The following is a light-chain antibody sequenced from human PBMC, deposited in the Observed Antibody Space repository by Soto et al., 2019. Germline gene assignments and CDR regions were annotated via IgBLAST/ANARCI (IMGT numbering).Light chain of an antibody. CDR2: GNS. CDR1: SSNIGAGYD. CDR3: QSYDSSRSGSV. J-gene: IGLJ3*02. Sequence: QSVLTQPPSGSGAPGQRVTISCTGSSSNIGAGYDVHWYQQLPGTAPKLLIYGNSNRPSGVPDRFSGSKSGTSASLATTGLQAEDEADYYCQSYDSSRSGSVFGGGTKVNVL. V-gene: IGLV1-40*01.